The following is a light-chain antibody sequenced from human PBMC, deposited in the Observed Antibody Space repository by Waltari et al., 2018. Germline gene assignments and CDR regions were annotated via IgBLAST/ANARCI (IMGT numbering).Light chain of an antibody. Sequence: SALPQPASVSGSPGQSITIYCTGTSSDVGRYEYASWYQQHPGKAPKLIIYDVSKRPSGVSNRFSGSTSGYTASLTISGLQSEDEADYYCCSYTTTDTYVFGSGTKVTVL. V-gene: IGLV2-14*03. J-gene: IGLJ1*01. CDR2: DVS. CDR3: CSYTTTDTYV. CDR1: SSDVGRYEY.